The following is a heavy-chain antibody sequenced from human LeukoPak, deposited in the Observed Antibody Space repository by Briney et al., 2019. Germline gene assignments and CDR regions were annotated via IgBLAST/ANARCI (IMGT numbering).Heavy chain of an antibody. Sequence: GGSLRLSCAASGFTVSSNYMSWVRQAPGKGLEWVSAISGSGGSTYYADSVKGRFTISRDNSKNTLYLQMNSLRAEDTAVYYCAKDPHRGFDYWGQGTLVTVSS. J-gene: IGHJ4*02. D-gene: IGHD3-16*01. CDR3: AKDPHRGFDY. V-gene: IGHV3-23*01. CDR1: GFTVSSNY. CDR2: ISGSGGST.